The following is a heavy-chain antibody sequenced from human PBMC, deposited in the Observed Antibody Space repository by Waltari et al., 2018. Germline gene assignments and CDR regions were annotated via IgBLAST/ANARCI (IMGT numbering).Heavy chain of an antibody. Sequence: EVQLVESGGGLVKPGGSLRLSCAASGFTFSSYSMNWVRQAPGKGLEWVSSISSSSSYIYYADSVKGRFTISRDNAKNSLYLQMNSLRAEDTAVYYCARAEMATISFDYWGQGTLVTVSS. D-gene: IGHD5-12*01. J-gene: IGHJ4*02. V-gene: IGHV3-21*01. CDR2: ISSSSSYI. CDR3: ARAEMATISFDY. CDR1: GFTFSSYS.